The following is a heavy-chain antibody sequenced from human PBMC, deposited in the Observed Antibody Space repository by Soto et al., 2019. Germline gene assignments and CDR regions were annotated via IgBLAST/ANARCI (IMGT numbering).Heavy chain of an antibody. CDR3: AKNQYYDTFWFDP. CDR2: ISSDGSTR. Sequence: GGSLRLSCAASGFTFSSSGMHWVRQAPGKGLEWVAVISSDGSTRYYADFVEGRFTISRDNSQNTLFLQMNSLRPEDTAMYYCAKNQYYDTFWFDPWGQGTLVTVSS. J-gene: IGHJ5*02. CDR1: GFTFSSSG. V-gene: IGHV3-30*18. D-gene: IGHD3-22*01.